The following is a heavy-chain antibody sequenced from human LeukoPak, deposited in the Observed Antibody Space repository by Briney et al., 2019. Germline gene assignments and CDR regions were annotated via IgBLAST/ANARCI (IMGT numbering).Heavy chain of an antibody. CDR1: GYTFTSYA. V-gene: IGHV7-4-1*02. CDR3: ARVSIAVAGPPELLYGMDV. D-gene: IGHD6-19*01. CDR2: INTNTGNP. J-gene: IGHJ6*02. Sequence: ASVKVSCKASGYTFTSYAMNWVRQAPGQGLEWMGWINTNTGNPTYAQGFTGRFVFSLDTSVSTAYLQISSLKAEDTAVYYCARVSIAVAGPPELLYGMDVGGQGTTVTVS.